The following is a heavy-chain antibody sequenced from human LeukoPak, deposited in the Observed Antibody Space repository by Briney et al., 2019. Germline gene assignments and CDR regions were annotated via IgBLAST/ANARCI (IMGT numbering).Heavy chain of an antibody. D-gene: IGHD6-13*01. V-gene: IGHV4-4*07. J-gene: IGHJ4*02. Sequence: SETLSLTRTVSRASISDNYWSWSRQPAGKALEWIGRTYTSGDTNYNPSLKSRASVSVDTSKNQFYLSLRYVTAADTAVYYCTIGGASGSLAHWGPGTLVTVSS. CDR2: TYTSGDT. CDR1: RASISDNY. CDR3: TIGGASGSLAH.